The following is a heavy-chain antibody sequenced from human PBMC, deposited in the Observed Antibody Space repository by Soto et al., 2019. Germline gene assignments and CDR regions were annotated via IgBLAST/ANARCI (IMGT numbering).Heavy chain of an antibody. CDR3: ARARYRDYDYVWGSYRPNWFDP. CDR1: VDSVSSNSAA. CDR2: TYYRSKWYN. V-gene: IGHV6-1*01. Sequence: SQTLSLTCAISVDSVSSNSAAWNWIRQSPSRGLEWLGRTYYRSKWYNDYAVSVKSRITINPDTSKNQFSLQLNSVTPEDTAVYYCARARYRDYDYVWGSYRPNWFDPWGQGTLVTVSS. D-gene: IGHD3-16*02. J-gene: IGHJ5*02.